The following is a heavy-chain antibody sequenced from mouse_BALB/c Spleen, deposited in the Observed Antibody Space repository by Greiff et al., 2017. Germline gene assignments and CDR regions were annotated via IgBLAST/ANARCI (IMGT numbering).Heavy chain of an antibody. CDR3: AREDYYYGSGDY. CDR1: GFTFSSFG. J-gene: IGHJ2*01. V-gene: IGHV5-17*02. CDR2: ISSGSSTI. D-gene: IGHD1-1*01. Sequence: EVKLMESGGGLVQPGGSRKLSCAASGFTFSSFGMHWVRQAPEKGLEWVAYISSGSSTIYYADTVKGRFTISRDNPKNTLFLQMTSLRSEDTAMYYCAREDYYYGSGDYWGQGTTLTVSS.